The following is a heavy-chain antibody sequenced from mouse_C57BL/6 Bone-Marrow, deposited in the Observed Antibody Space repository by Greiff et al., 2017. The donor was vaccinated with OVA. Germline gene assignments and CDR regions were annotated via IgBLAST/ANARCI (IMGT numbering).Heavy chain of an antibody. CDR2: IYPRSGNT. Sequence: VQLQQSGAELARPGASVKLSCKASGYTFTSYGISWVKQRTGQGLEWIGEIYPRSGNTYYKEKFKGKGTLAADKSSSTAYMELRNLTSEDSAVYFCARRFTTVVGWAYWGQGTLVTVSA. D-gene: IGHD1-1*01. CDR3: ARRFTTVVGWAY. V-gene: IGHV1-81*01. J-gene: IGHJ3*01. CDR1: GYTFTSYG.